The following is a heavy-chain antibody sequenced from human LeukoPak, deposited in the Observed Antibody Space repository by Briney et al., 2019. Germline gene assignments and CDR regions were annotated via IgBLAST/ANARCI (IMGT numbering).Heavy chain of an antibody. D-gene: IGHD6-13*01. J-gene: IGHJ4*02. CDR1: GGTFSSYA. Sequence: AAVKVSCKASGGTFSSYAISWVRQAPGQGLEWMGWINPNSGGTNYAQKFQGRVTMTRDTSISTAYMELSRLRSDDTTVYYCARDPQIAAACKYWGQGTLVTVSS. CDR2: INPNSGGT. CDR3: ARDPQIAAACKY. V-gene: IGHV1-2*02.